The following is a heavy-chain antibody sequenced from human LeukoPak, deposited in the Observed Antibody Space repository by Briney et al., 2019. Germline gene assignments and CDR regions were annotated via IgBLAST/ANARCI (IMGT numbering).Heavy chain of an antibody. D-gene: IGHD3-16*02. CDR3: ASSDYVWGSYRYPSDAFDI. Sequence: GGSLRLSCAASGFTFSSYWMSWVRQAPGKGLEWVANIKQDGSEKYYVDSVKGRFTISRDNAKNSLYLQMNSLRAEDTAVYYCASSDYVWGSYRYPSDAFDIWGQGTMVTVSS. J-gene: IGHJ3*02. CDR2: IKQDGSEK. CDR1: GFTFSSYW. V-gene: IGHV3-7*03.